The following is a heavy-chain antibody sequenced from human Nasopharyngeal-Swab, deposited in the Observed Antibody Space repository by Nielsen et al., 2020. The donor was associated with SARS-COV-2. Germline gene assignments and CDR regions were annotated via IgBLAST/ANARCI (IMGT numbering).Heavy chain of an antibody. CDR3: ARGGVYYYGMDV. J-gene: IGHJ6*02. Sequence: QTLSLTCVISGDSVSNNGATWNWLRQSPSRGREWLGRTSYRAKWKSDYAVSVTSRLTINPDTTKNQFSLQLSSVTPEDTAIYYCARGGVYYYGMDVWGQGTTVTVSS. D-gene: IGHD6-25*01. V-gene: IGHV6-1*01. CDR2: TSYRAKWKS. CDR1: GDSVSNNGAT.